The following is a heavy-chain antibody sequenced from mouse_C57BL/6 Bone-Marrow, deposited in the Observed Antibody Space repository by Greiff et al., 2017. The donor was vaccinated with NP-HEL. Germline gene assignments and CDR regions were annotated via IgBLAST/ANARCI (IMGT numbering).Heavy chain of an antibody. CDR3: ARIPPDYPERYYFDY. CDR2: IYPGSGST. D-gene: IGHD2-4*01. Sequence: QVQLQQPGAELVKPGASVKMSCKASGYTFTSYWITWVKQRPGQGLEWIGDIYPGSGSTNYNEKFKSKATLTVDTSSSTAYMQLSSLTSEDSAVYYCARIPPDYPERYYFDYWGQGTTLTVSS. J-gene: IGHJ2*01. CDR1: GYTFTSYW. V-gene: IGHV1-55*01.